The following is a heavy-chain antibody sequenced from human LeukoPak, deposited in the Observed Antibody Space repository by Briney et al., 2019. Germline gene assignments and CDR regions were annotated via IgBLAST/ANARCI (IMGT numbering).Heavy chain of an antibody. CDR3: AADRFSIFGVVITPKNYYGMDV. Sequence: ASVKVSCKVSGDTLTEFAMHWVRQAPGKGLEWMGGFDPEDGETIYAQKFQGRVIMSEDTSTDTAYMELSSLRSEDTAVYYCAADRFSIFGVVITPKNYYGMDVWGQGTMVTVSS. V-gene: IGHV1-24*01. CDR1: GDTLTEFA. D-gene: IGHD3-3*01. CDR2: FDPEDGET. J-gene: IGHJ6*02.